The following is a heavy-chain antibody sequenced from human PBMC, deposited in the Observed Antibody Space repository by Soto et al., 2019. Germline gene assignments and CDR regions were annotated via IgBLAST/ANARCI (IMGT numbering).Heavy chain of an antibody. CDR2: INPMVGTT. CDR1: GGSFSRYA. Sequence: VHLVQSGAEVKKPGSSVKVSCKASGGSFSRYAITWVRQAPGQGLEWMGEINPMVGTTNYAQNFQGRVTITADTSTTTAYMALSSLRSEDSAVYYCARGRAVETAYYYGMDAWGQGTTVTVSS. J-gene: IGHJ6*02. D-gene: IGHD3-10*01. CDR3: ARGRAVETAYYYGMDA. V-gene: IGHV1-69*06.